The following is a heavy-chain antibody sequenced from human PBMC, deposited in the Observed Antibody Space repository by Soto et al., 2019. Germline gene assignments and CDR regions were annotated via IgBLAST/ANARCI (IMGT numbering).Heavy chain of an antibody. J-gene: IGHJ1*01. Sequence: GGSLRLSCAASGFTFDDYAMHWVRQVPGKGLEWVSGINWNSGSIGYGDSVKGRFAISRDNAKNSLHPQMNSLSAEDTAFYYCVKDESINWYSGHFRHWGQGTLVTVSS. CDR3: VKDESINWYSGHFRH. V-gene: IGHV3-9*01. CDR1: GFTFDDYA. CDR2: INWNSGSI. D-gene: IGHD6-13*01.